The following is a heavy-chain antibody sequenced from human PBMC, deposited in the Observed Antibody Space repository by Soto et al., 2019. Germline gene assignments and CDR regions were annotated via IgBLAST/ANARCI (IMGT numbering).Heavy chain of an antibody. CDR1: GGSFSGYY. CDR3: ARSFVRRMDV. CDR2: INHSGST. V-gene: IGHV4-34*01. J-gene: IGHJ6*02. Sequence: QVQLQQWGAGLLKPSETLSLTCAVYGGSFSGYYWSWIRQPPGKGLEWIGEINHSGSTNYNPSLKSRVTIAVDTSKNRFDLKLSSVTAADTAVYYCARSFVRRMDVWGQGTTVTVSS.